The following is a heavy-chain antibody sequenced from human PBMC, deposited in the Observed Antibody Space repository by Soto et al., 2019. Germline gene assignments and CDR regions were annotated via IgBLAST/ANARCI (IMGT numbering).Heavy chain of an antibody. Sequence: SVKVSCKASGYTFTGYYMHWVRQAPGQGLEWTGWINPNSGGANYAQKFQGRVTMTRDTSISTAYMELSRLRSDDTAVYYCARGVLWRAVHDYWGQGTLVTVSS. CDR2: INPNSGGA. D-gene: IGHD2-21*01. J-gene: IGHJ4*02. CDR3: ARGVLWRAVHDY. CDR1: GYTFTGYY. V-gene: IGHV1-2*02.